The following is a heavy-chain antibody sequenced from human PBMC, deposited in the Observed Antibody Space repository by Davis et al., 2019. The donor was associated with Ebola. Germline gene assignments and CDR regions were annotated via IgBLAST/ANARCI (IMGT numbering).Heavy chain of an antibody. V-gene: IGHV1-69*04. CDR2: IIPVVDTK. CDR3: ARGKWFDP. Sequence: SVKVSCRTSWGTFTNYAVNWVRQAPGQGLEWMGRIIPVVDTKDYAQKFQGRVTLTADKATNTAYMELSGLRFDDTAVYYCARGKWFDPWGQGTLVSVTS. CDR1: WGTFTNYA. J-gene: IGHJ5*02.